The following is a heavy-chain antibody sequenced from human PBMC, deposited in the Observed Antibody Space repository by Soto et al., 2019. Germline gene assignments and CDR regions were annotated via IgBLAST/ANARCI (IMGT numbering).Heavy chain of an antibody. Sequence: ASVKVSCKASGYTFTSYGISWVRQAPGQGLEWMGWISAYNGNTNYAQKLQGRVTMTTDTSTSTAYMELMSLRSDDTAVYYCARVERLLYDSSGYPIDYWGQGTLVTVSS. CDR1: GYTFTSYG. J-gene: IGHJ4*02. CDR2: ISAYNGNT. V-gene: IGHV1-18*01. D-gene: IGHD3-22*01. CDR3: ARVERLLYDSSGYPIDY.